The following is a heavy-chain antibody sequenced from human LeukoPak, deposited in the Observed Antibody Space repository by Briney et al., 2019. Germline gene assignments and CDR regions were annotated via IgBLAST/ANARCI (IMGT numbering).Heavy chain of an antibody. V-gene: IGHV4-34*01. CDR2: INHSGST. J-gene: IGHJ4*02. D-gene: IGHD6-19*01. CDR3: ARGARSSGWYDPSPY. Sequence: SETLSLTCAVCGGSFSGYYWSWIRQPPGKGLEWIGEINHSGSTNYNPSLKSRVTISVDTSKNQFSLKLSSVTAADTAVYYCARGARSSGWYDPSPYWGQGTLVTVSS. CDR1: GGSFSGYY.